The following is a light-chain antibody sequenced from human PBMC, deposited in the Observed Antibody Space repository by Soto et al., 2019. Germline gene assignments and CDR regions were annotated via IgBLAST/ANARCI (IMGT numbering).Light chain of an antibody. Sequence: EIVLTQSPATLSLSPGVRATLSCRDSQSITSDLAWYQQKVGQAPRLLIYDASNRATGIPARFSGSGSGTDFTLTISSLEPEDFAVYYCQQRYNWQYTFGQGTKLEIK. CDR1: QSITSD. CDR2: DAS. CDR3: QQRYNWQYT. J-gene: IGKJ2*01. V-gene: IGKV3-11*01.